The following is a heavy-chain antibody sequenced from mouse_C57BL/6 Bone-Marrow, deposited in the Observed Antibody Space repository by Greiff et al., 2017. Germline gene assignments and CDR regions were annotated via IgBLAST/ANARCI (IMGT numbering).Heavy chain of an antibody. V-gene: IGHV1-64*01. CDR3: AGWLLRGCAY. CDR1: GYTFTSYW. J-gene: IGHJ3*01. CDR2: IHPNSGST. Sequence: QVQLQQPGAELVKPGASVKLSCKASGYTFTSYWMHWVKQRPGQGLEWIGMIHPNSGSTNYNEKFKSKATLTVDKSSSTAYMQLSSLTSEDSAVYYCAGWLLRGCAYWGQGTLVTVSA. D-gene: IGHD2-3*01.